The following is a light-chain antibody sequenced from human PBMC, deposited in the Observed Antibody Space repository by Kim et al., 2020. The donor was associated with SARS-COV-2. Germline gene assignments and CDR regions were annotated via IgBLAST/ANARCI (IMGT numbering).Light chain of an antibody. V-gene: IGKV1-17*03. CDR2: DTS. CDR1: QGIRGY. CDR3: LQYYSFPHT. J-gene: IGKJ2*01. Sequence: DIQMTQSPSAMSASVGDRVAITCRASQGIRGYLAWFQQKPGKVPKRLIYDTSNLHSGVPSRFSGSGSGTEFTLTISSLQPEDFTTYYCLQYYSFPHTFGQGTKLEI.